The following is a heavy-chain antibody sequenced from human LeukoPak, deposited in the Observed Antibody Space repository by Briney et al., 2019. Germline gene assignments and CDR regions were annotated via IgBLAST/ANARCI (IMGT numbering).Heavy chain of an antibody. V-gene: IGHV3-30*18. J-gene: IGHJ4*02. CDR2: ISYDGSNK. Sequence: GGSLRLSCAASGFTFSSYWMSWVRQAPGKGLEWVAVISYDGSNKYYADSVKGRFTISRDNSKNTLYLQMNSLRAEDTAVYYCAKDLDTAMADYWGQGTLVTVSS. D-gene: IGHD5-18*01. CDR1: GFTFSSYW. CDR3: AKDLDTAMADY.